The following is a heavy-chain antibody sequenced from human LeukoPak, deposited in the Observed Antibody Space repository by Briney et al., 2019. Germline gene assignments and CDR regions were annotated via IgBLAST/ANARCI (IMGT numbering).Heavy chain of an antibody. CDR1: GNTFSSYT. J-gene: IGHJ4*02. V-gene: IGHV1-69*04. CDR3: ARDSGDGYIY. CDR2: IIPILGVA. D-gene: IGHD5-24*01. Sequence: SVKVSCKASGNTFSSYTITWERQAPGQGLEWMGRIIPILGVANYAQKFQGRVTITADKSTTTDYMELSSLRSEDTAVYYCARDSGDGYIYWGQGTLVTVSS.